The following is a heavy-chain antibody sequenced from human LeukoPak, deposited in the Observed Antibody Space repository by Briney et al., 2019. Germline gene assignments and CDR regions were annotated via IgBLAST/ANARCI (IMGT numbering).Heavy chain of an antibody. CDR2: IYYSGST. CDR3: ANSNYEAVFDP. D-gene: IGHD4-11*01. CDR1: GGSISSGGYY. J-gene: IGHJ5*02. Sequence: SETLSLTCTVSGGSISSGGYYWSWIRQHPGKGLESIGYIYYSGSTYYNPSLKSRVTISVDTSKNQFSLKLSSVTAADTAVYYCANSNYEAVFDPWGQGTLVTVSS. V-gene: IGHV4-31*03.